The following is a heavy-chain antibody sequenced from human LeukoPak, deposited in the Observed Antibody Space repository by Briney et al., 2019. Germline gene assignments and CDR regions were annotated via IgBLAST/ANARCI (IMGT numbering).Heavy chain of an antibody. CDR3: TKDQRGYGRIVDY. D-gene: IGHD3-10*01. J-gene: IGHJ4*02. CDR2: ISGSGSST. V-gene: IGHV3-23*01. CDR1: GFTFSYYA. Sequence: GGSLRLSCAASGFTFSYYAMSWVRQPPGNGLDWVSSISGSGSSTYYADSVKGRFTISRDNSKNTLYLQMNSLRAEDTAVYYCTKDQRGYGRIVDYWGQGTLVTISS.